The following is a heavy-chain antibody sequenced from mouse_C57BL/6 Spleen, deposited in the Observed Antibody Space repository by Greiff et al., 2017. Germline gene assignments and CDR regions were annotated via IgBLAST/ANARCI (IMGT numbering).Heavy chain of an antibody. CDR1: GFTFSSYA. V-gene: IGHV5-4*01. D-gene: IGHD1-1*01. CDR2: ISDGGSYT. Sequence: EVQLVESGGGLVKPGGSLKLSCAASGFTFSSYAMSWVRQTPEKRLEWVATISDGGSYTYYPDNVKGRFTISRDNAKNNLYLQMSHLKSEDTAMYYCARDSLITTAYYFDYWGQGTPLTVSS. J-gene: IGHJ2*01. CDR3: ARDSLITTAYYFDY.